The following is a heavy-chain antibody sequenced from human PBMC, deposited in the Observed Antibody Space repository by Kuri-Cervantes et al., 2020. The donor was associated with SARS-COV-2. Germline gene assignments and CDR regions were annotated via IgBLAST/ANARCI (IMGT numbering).Heavy chain of an antibody. D-gene: IGHD2/OR15-2a*01. V-gene: IGHV4-30-2*01. CDR1: GGSISSGGYY. Sequence: SETLSLTCTVSGGSISSGGYYWSWIRQPPGKGLEWIGDSHHSGSTYYNPSLKSRVTISVDRSKNQFSLKLSSVTAADTAVSDCARGDPRTLSMRSYFQHWGQGTLVTVSS. CDR2: SHHSGST. CDR3: ARGDPRTLSMRSYFQH. J-gene: IGHJ1*01.